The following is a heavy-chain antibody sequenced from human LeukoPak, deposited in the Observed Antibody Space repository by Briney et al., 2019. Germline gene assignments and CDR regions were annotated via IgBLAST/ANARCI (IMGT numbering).Heavy chain of an antibody. CDR3: ARAEEYCSGGSCRFDP. CDR2: IKQDGSEK. CDR1: GFTFSSYW. V-gene: IGHV3-7*01. J-gene: IGHJ5*02. D-gene: IGHD2-15*01. Sequence: PGGSLSLSCAASGFTFSSYWMSWVRQAPGKGREWVAYIKQDGSEKYYVYSVKGRFTISRDNAKNSLYLQMNSLRAEDTAVYYCARAEEYCSGGSCRFDPWGQGTLVTVSS.